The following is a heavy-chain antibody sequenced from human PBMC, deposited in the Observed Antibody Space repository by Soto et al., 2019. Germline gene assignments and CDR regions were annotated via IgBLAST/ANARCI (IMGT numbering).Heavy chain of an antibody. CDR3: ARDTHRPAVGHYFDY. CDR2: VNHSGST. J-gene: IGHJ4*02. V-gene: IGHV4-34*01. CDR1: GGSFSSYY. D-gene: IGHD2-2*02. Sequence: SETLSITCAVYGGSFSSYYWSWIRQSPGKGLEWIGEVNHSGSTNYNPSLKSRVTISVDTSKNQFSLKLSSVTAADTAVYYCARDTHRPAVGHYFDYWGQGTLVTVFS.